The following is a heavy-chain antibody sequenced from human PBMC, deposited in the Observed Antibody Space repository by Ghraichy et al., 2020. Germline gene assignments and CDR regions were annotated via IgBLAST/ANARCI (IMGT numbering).Heavy chain of an antibody. CDR3: ARDVGGYNGGLDN. CDR2: IWYDGNNK. D-gene: IGHD5-24*01. Sequence: SLRLSCAASGFTFYKYGMHWVRQAPGKGLEWVAVIWYDGNNKYYADSVKGRFTISRDNSKNTLYLQMNSLRVDDTAVYYCARDVGGYNGGLDNWGQGTLVSVSS. V-gene: IGHV3-33*01. J-gene: IGHJ4*02. CDR1: GFTFYKYG.